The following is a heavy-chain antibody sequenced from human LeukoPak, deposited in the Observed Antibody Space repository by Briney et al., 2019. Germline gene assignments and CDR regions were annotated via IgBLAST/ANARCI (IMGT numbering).Heavy chain of an antibody. CDR3: ARGYFYDSSGPNYYYYYYMDV. CDR2: INHIGST. V-gene: IGHV4-34*01. CDR1: GGSFSGYY. Sequence: SETLSLTCAVYGGSFSGYYWSWIRQPPGKGLEWIGEINHIGSTNYNPSLKSRVTISVDTSKNQFSLKLSSVTAADTAVYYCARGYFYDSSGPNYYYYYYMDVWGKGTTVTVSS. D-gene: IGHD3-22*01. J-gene: IGHJ6*03.